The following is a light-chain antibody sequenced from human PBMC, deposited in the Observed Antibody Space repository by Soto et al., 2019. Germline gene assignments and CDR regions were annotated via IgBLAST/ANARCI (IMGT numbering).Light chain of an antibody. J-gene: IGKJ1*01. CDR1: QSVSSSY. Sequence: EIVLTQSPGTLSLSPGERATLSCRASQSVSSSYLAWYQQKPGQAPRLLIYGASSRATGIPDRFSGSESGTDFTLTISRLEPEDFAVYYCQQYGSSPRTFCQGTKV. CDR3: QQYGSSPRT. V-gene: IGKV3-20*01. CDR2: GAS.